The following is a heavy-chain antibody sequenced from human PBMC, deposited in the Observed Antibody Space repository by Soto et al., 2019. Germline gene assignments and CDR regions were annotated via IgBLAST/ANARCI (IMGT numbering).Heavy chain of an antibody. CDR3: ARDKGGIRYYDLWSGRNYYYGMDV. D-gene: IGHD3-3*01. CDR2: INPNSGGT. CDR1: GYTFTGYY. V-gene: IGHV1-2*04. J-gene: IGHJ6*02. Sequence: ASVKVSCKASGYTFTGYYMHWVRQAPGQGLEWMGWINPNSGGTNYAQKFQGWVTMTRDTSISTAYMELSRLRSDDTAVYYCARDKGGIRYYDLWSGRNYYYGMDVWGQGTTVTVSS.